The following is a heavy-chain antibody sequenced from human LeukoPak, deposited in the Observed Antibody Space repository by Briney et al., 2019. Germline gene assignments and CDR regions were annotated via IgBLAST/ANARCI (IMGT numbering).Heavy chain of an antibody. CDR1: GFTFINAW. CDR2: IKSKTDGGTT. Sequence: PGGSLRLSCVASGFTFINAWMSWVRQAPGKGLEWVGRIKSKTDGGTTDQAAPVKGRFTISRDDSKNTLYLQMNSLKTEDTALYYCGLYYGSWSYYILAWGQGTLVTVSS. J-gene: IGHJ5*02. V-gene: IGHV3-15*01. CDR3: GLYYGSWSYYILA. D-gene: IGHD3-10*01.